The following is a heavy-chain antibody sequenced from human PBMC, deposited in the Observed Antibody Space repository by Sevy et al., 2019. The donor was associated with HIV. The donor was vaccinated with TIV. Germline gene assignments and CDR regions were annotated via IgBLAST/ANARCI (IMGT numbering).Heavy chain of an antibody. D-gene: IGHD2-8*01. Sequence: GGSLRLSCTASGFTFSSYDMNWVRQAPGKGLEWVSKISSSGSSIYYADSVKGRFTISRDNAKNSLNLQMNSLRAEDTAVFYCSRNGGAFDNGFDPWGQGTLVTVSS. CDR3: SRNGGAFDNGFDP. J-gene: IGHJ5*02. CDR2: ISSSGSSI. CDR1: GFTFSSYD. V-gene: IGHV3-48*03.